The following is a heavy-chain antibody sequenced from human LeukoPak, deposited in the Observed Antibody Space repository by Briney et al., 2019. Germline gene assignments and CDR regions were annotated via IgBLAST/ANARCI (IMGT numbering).Heavy chain of an antibody. CDR3: ARGRWGTVTKRRAYYFDY. CDR1: GGSFSGYY. J-gene: IGHJ4*02. CDR2: INHSGST. D-gene: IGHD4-17*01. V-gene: IGHV4-34*01. Sequence: SETLSLTCAVYGGSFSGYYWSWIRQPPGKGLEWIGEINHSGSTNYNPSLKSRVTISVDTSKNQFSLKLSSVTAADTAVYYCARGRWGTVTKRRAYYFDYWGQGTLVTVSS.